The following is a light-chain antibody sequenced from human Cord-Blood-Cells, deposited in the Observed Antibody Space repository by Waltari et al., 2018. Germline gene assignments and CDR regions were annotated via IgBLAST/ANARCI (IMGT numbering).Light chain of an antibody. CDR3: CSYAGSYTLV. CDR1: SSDVGGYNY. CDR2: DVS. Sequence: QSALTQPRSVSGSPGQSVTISCTGTSSDVGGYNYVSWYQQHPGKAPKLMIYDVSKRPSGGPGRFSGSKSGNTASLTISGRQAEDEADYYCCSYAGSYTLVFGGGTKLTVL. V-gene: IGLV2-11*01. J-gene: IGLJ2*01.